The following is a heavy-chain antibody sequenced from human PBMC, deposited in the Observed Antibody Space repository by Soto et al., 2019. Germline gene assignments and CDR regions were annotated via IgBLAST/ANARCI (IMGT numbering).Heavy chain of an antibody. Sequence: ASVKVSCKASGYTFSGYYIHWLRQAPGQGLEWMGWINPNSGGTNYAQKFQGRVTVTRDTPTSTAYMELSRLTSDDTAVYYCARSLTEGYCTITGCYTRPLYGMDVWGQGTAVTVSS. V-gene: IGHV1-2*02. CDR2: INPNSGGT. CDR1: GYTFSGYY. D-gene: IGHD2-2*02. CDR3: ARSLTEGYCTITGCYTRPLYGMDV. J-gene: IGHJ6*02.